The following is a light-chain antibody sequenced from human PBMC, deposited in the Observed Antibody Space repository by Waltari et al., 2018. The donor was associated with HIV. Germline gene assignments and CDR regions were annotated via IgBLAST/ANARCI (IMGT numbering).Light chain of an antibody. CDR2: EVS. CDR1: SSDLGSYDL. Sequence: QSALTQPASVSGSPGQSITISCTGTSSDLGSYDLVSWYQQHPGKAPKVLIYEVSKRPSVVSNRFSGSKAGNTACLVISGLQAEDEADYYCCSYASGSTFVFGTGTKVTVL. V-gene: IGLV2-23*02. CDR3: CSYASGSTFV. J-gene: IGLJ1*01.